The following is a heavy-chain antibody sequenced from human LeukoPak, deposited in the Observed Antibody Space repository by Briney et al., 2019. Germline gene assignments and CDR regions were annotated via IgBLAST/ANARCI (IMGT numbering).Heavy chain of an antibody. J-gene: IGHJ3*02. V-gene: IGHV4-59*01. D-gene: IGHD6-6*01. CDR2: IYSSGNT. CDR1: GGSINSYY. CDR3: ARDPSDPDAFDI. Sequence: PSETLSLTCTVSGGSINSYYWSWIRQPPGKGLEWIGYIYSSGNTKYNPSLKSRVTISVDTSKNQFSLKLSSVTAADTAVYYCARDPSDPDAFDIWGQGTMVTVSS.